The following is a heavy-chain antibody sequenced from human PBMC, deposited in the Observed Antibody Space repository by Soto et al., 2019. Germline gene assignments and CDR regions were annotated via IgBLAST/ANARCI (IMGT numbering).Heavy chain of an antibody. D-gene: IGHD4-17*01. CDR2: IIPIFGTA. Sequence: ASVKVSCKASGGTFSSYAISWVRQAPGQGLEWMGGIIPIFGTANYAQKFQGRVTITADESTSTAYMELSSLRSEDTAVYYCASWVNYGDYIQGFWFDPWGQGTLVTVSS. CDR1: GGTFSSYA. CDR3: ASWVNYGDYIQGFWFDP. V-gene: IGHV1-69*13. J-gene: IGHJ5*02.